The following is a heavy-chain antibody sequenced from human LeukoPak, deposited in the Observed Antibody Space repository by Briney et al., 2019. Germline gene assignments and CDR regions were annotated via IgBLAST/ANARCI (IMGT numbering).Heavy chain of an antibody. CDR2: MKPDGSEI. J-gene: IGHJ6*03. CDR1: GFTFSSYW. CDR3: ARRRELQHKYYYYMDV. V-gene: IGHV3-7*01. D-gene: IGHD1-26*01. Sequence: GGSLGLSCAASGFTFSSYWMSWVRQAPGKGLEWVANMKPDGSEIYSVDSVKGRFTISRDNAENLLYLQMNSLRAEVTAVYYCARRRELQHKYYYYMDVWGKGTTVTVSS.